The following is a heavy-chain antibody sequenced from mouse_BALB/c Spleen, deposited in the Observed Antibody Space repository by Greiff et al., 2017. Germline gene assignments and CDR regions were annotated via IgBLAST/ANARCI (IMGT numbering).Heavy chain of an antibody. CDR1: GFTFSSYG. V-gene: IGHV5-6-3*01. CDR2: INSNGGST. Sequence: VQLKESGGGLVQPGGSLKLSCAASGFTFSSYGMSWVRQTPDKRLELVATINSNGGSTYYPDSVKGRFTISRDNAKNTLYLQMSSLKSEDTAMYYCAREGNYRSRYAMDYWGQGTAGTVTS. D-gene: IGHD2-14*01. CDR3: AREGNYRSRYAMDY. J-gene: IGHJ4*01.